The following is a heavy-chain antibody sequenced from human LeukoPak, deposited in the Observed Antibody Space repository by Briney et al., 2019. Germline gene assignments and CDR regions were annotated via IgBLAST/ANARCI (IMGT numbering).Heavy chain of an antibody. D-gene: IGHD6-6*01. J-gene: IGHJ4*02. CDR1: GYSISSGYY. CDR3: ARHLGDPQEMAARPFLPYFDY. V-gene: IGHV4-38-2*01. Sequence: PSETLSLTCAVSGYSISSGYYWGWIRQPPGKGLEWIGSIYHSGSTYYNPSLKSRVTISVDTSKNQFSLKLSSVTAADTAVYYCARHLGDPQEMAARPFLPYFDYWGQGTLVTVSS. CDR2: IYHSGST.